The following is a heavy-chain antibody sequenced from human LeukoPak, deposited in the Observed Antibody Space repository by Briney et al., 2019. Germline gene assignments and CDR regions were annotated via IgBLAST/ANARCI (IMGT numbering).Heavy chain of an antibody. CDR1: GYTFTGYY. Sequence: ASVKVSCKASGYTFTGYYVHWVRQAPGQGLEWMGWINPNSGGTNYAQKFQGRVTMTRDTSISTAYMELSRLRSDDTAVYYCARDSITMVRGVINYWGQGTLVTVSS. CDR2: INPNSGGT. D-gene: IGHD3-10*01. J-gene: IGHJ4*02. V-gene: IGHV1-2*02. CDR3: ARDSITMVRGVINY.